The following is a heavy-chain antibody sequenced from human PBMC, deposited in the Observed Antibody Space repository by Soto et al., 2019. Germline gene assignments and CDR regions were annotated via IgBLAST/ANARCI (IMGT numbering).Heavy chain of an antibody. V-gene: IGHV3-9*01. J-gene: IGHJ6*02. CDR2: ISWNSGSI. Sequence: GGSLRLSCAASGFTFDDYAMHWVRQAPGKCLEWVSGISWNSGSIGYADSVKGRFTISRDNAKNSLYLQMNSLRAEDTALYYCAKDSVRYCSGGSCPGGMDVWGQGXTFTVSS. CDR3: AKDSVRYCSGGSCPGGMDV. CDR1: GFTFDDYA. D-gene: IGHD2-15*01.